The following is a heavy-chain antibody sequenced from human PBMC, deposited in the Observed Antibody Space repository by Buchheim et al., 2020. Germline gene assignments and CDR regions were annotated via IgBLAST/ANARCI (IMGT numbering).Heavy chain of an antibody. CDR3: AKWEYYDSSGYYARYYYYYRMDV. D-gene: IGHD3-22*01. V-gene: IGHV3-23*01. Sequence: EVQLLESGGGLVQPGGSLRLSCAASGFIFSSYSMSWVRQAPGKGLEWVSAISGSGGSTYYADSVKGRFTISRDNSKNTLYLKMNGLNNEDTAVYYCAKWEYYDSSGYYARYYYYYRMDVWGQGTT. J-gene: IGHJ6*02. CDR2: ISGSGGST. CDR1: GFIFSSYS.